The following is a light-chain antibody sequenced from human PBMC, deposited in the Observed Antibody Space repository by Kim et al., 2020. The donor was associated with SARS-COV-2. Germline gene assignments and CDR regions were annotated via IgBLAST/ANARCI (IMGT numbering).Light chain of an antibody. J-gene: IGLJ1*01. V-gene: IGLV3-1*01. Sequence: SQGRYANFPCSGDKLGDRYPSWYQQKPGQSPLLVIYQDTKRPSGIPERFSGSTSGNTATLTITGAQAMDEADYYCQAWDSSTLYVFGAGTKVTVL. CDR3: QAWDSSTLYV. CDR2: QDT. CDR1: KLGDRY.